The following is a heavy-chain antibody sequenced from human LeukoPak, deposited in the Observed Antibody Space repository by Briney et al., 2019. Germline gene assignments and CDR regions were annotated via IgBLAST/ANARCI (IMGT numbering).Heavy chain of an antibody. CDR3: ASGVEMATLYYY. V-gene: IGHV4-61*02. Sequence: PSETLSFTCTVSGCSISSGSYYWSWIRQAAGKGLEWIGRIYTSGSTNYNPSLKSRVTISVDTSKNQFSLKLSSVTAADTAVYYCASGVEMATLYYYWGQGTLVTVSS. CDR2: IYTSGST. CDR1: GCSISSGSYY. D-gene: IGHD5-24*01. J-gene: IGHJ4*02.